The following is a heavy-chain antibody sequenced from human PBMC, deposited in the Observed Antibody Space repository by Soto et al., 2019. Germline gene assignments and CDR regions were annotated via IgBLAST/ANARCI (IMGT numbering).Heavy chain of an antibody. J-gene: IGHJ3*01. CDR3: ATSIMGNGAFDL. V-gene: IGHV1-18*01. CDR2: ISAYNGNT. D-gene: IGHD3-16*01. CDR1: GYTFTSYG. Sequence: ASVKVSCKASGYTFTSYGISWVRQAPGQGLEWMGWISAYNGNTNYAQKLQGRVTMTTDTSTSTAYMELRSLRSDATAVYYCATSIMGNGAFDLWGQGTMVTVSS.